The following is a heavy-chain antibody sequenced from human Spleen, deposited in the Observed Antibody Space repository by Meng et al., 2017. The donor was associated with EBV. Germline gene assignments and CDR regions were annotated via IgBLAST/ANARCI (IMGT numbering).Heavy chain of an antibody. J-gene: IGHJ2*01. CDR3: AREGVATPGNWYFDL. V-gene: IGHV4-30-2*01. D-gene: IGHD6-13*01. CDR2: IYDSGSI. Sequence: RQPQGAGLGLGNPSRTPSLTCAVSGGPGRGDGYSWAWIRQPPGKGLEWVGYIYDSGSIYYNPSLKNRVTISVDRSKNQFSLKLNSVTAADTAVYYCAREGVATPGNWYFDLWGRGTLVTVSS. CDR1: GGPGRGDGYS.